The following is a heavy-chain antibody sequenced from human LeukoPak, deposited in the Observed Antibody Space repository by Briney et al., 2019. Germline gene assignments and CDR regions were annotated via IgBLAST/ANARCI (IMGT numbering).Heavy chain of an antibody. CDR1: GGSISSGNYY. CDR3: AREGDYYDTSGTLDY. D-gene: IGHD3-22*01. Sequence: SETLSLTCTVSGGSISSGNYYWSWIRKPAGKGLEGIGRIYTSGSTNYNPSLKSRFTISVDPSKNQFSLKLSSVTAADTAVYYCAREGDYYDTSGTLDYWGQGTLVTVSS. V-gene: IGHV4-61*02. J-gene: IGHJ4*02. CDR2: IYTSGST.